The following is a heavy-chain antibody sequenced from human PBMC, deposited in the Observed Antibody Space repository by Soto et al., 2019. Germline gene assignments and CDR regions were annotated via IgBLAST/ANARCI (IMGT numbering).Heavy chain of an antibody. D-gene: IGHD6-13*01. CDR3: ARVLQQVVQYYYYYGMDV. CDR2: INPSGGST. CDR1: GYTFTSYY. Sequence: QVQLMQSGAEVKKPGASVKVSCQASGYTFTSYYMHWVRQAPGQGLEWMGIINPSGGSTSYAQKFHGRVTMTRDTSTSTVYMELSSLRSEDTAVYYCARVLQQVVQYYYYYGMDVWGQGTTVTVSS. V-gene: IGHV1-46*03. J-gene: IGHJ6*02.